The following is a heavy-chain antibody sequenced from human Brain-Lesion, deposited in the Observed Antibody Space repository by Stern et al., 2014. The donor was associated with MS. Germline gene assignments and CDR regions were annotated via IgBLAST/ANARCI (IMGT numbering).Heavy chain of an antibody. D-gene: IGHD5-24*01. CDR3: ARATAVPGTTWFGP. CDR1: TDSMSSYY. CDR2: IYTSGDT. J-gene: IGHJ5*02. Sequence: QVQLVESGPGLVKPSETLSLTCTVSTDSMSSYYWSWIRQPAGKGLEWIGRIYTSGDTNYNPSLKSRVTLSIDPSKKQFSLKLRSVTAADTAVYYCARATAVPGTTWFGPWGQGTLVTVSS. V-gene: IGHV4-4*07.